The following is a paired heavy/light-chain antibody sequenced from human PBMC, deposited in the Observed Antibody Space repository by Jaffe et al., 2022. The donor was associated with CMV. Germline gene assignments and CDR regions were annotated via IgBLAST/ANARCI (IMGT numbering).Heavy chain of an antibody. CDR3: ATLWFGESAS. J-gene: IGHJ4*02. CDR2: IDPSDSYT. CDR1: GYNFTSYW. Sequence: EVQLVQSGAEVKKPGESLRISCKGSGYNFTSYWISWVRQMPGKGLEWMGRIDPSDSYTNYSPSFQGHVTISADKTISTASLQWISLKASDTAIYYCATLWFGESASWGQGTLVTVSS. V-gene: IGHV5-10-1*03. D-gene: IGHD3-10*01.
Light chain of an antibody. CDR1: TGAVTSGHY. CDR2: DTS. Sequence: QPVVTQEPSLTVSPGGTVTLTCGSSTGAVTSGHYPYWFQQKPGQAPRTLIYDTSNKHSWTPARFSGSLLGGKAALTLSGAQPEDEAEYYCLLSYTSARQVFGTGTKVTVL. J-gene: IGLJ1*01. V-gene: IGLV7-46*01. CDR3: LLSYTSARQV.